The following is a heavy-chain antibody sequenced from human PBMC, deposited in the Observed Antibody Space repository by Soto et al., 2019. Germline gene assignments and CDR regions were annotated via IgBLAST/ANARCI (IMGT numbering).Heavy chain of an antibody. Sequence: SETLSLTCTVSGGSISSSSYYWGWIRQPPGKGLEWIGSIYYSGSTYYNPSLKSRVTISVDTSKNQFSLKLSSVTAADTAVYYCARAPFSDSSSWYYFDYWGQGTLVTVSS. J-gene: IGHJ4*02. D-gene: IGHD6-13*01. V-gene: IGHV4-39*07. CDR3: ARAPFSDSSSWYYFDY. CDR1: GGSISSSSYY. CDR2: IYYSGST.